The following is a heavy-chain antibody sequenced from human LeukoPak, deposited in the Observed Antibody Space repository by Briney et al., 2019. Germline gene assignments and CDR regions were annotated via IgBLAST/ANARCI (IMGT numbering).Heavy chain of an antibody. J-gene: IGHJ3*02. CDR2: IYYSGST. CDR3: ARANPRTAFDI. V-gene: IGHV4-59*12. CDR1: GGSISSYY. Sequence: SETLSLTCTVSGGSISSYYWSWIRQPPGKGLEWIGYIYYSGSTNYNPSLKSRVTISVDTSKNQFSLKLSSVTAADTAVYYCARANPRTAFDIWGQGTMVTVSS.